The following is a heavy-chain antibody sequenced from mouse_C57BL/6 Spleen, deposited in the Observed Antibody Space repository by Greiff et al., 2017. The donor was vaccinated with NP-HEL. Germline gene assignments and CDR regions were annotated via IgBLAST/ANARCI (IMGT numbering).Heavy chain of an antibody. V-gene: IGHV1-52*01. CDR1: GYTFTSYW. Sequence: QVQLQQPGAELVRPGSSVKLSCKASGYTFTSYWMHWVKQRPIQGLEWIGNIDPSDSETHYNQKFKDKATLTVDKSSSTAYMQLSSLTSEDSAVDYCARERTGGGGFAYWGQGTLVTVSA. CDR2: IDPSDSET. CDR3: ARERTGGGGFAY. J-gene: IGHJ3*01. D-gene: IGHD4-1*01.